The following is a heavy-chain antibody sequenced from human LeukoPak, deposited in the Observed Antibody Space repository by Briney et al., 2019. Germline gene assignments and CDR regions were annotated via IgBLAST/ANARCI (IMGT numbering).Heavy chain of an antibody. CDR2: ISAYNGNT. D-gene: IGHD3-10*01. CDR1: GYTITSYN. V-gene: IGHV1-18*01. J-gene: IGHJ4*02. Sequence: ASVKVSCKASGYTITSYNMNWVRQAPGQGLEWMGWISAYNGNTNYAQKLQGRVTMTTDTSTSTAYMELRSLRSDDTAVYYCARGHTFGSGSYYEDDYWGQGTLVTVSS. CDR3: ARGHTFGSGSYYEDDY.